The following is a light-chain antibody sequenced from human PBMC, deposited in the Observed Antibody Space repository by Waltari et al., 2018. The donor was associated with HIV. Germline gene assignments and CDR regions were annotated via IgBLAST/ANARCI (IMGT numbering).Light chain of an antibody. J-gene: IGKJ1*01. Sequence: EIVLTQSPGTLSLSPGERVTLSCRTSQTVRSSYVAWYQQRPGQAPRLVIFGASSRATGIPDRFSGSGSGTDFTLTISRLEPEDSATYYCHQYGLSPKTFGQGTNVEIK. CDR1: QTVRSSY. V-gene: IGKV3-20*01. CDR3: HQYGLSPKT. CDR2: GAS.